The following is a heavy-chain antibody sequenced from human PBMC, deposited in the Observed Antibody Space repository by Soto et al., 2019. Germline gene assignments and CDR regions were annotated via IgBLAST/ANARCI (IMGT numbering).Heavy chain of an antibody. V-gene: IGHV4-4*02. Sequence: SETLSLTCAVSSGSISSSNWWSWVRQPPGKGLEWIGEIYHSGSTNYNPSLKSRVTISVDKSKNQFSLKLSSVTAADTAVYYCARVYCTNGVCYPAFFDYWGQGTLVTVSS. J-gene: IGHJ4*02. CDR1: SGSISSSNW. D-gene: IGHD2-8*01. CDR3: ARVYCTNGVCYPAFFDY. CDR2: IYHSGST.